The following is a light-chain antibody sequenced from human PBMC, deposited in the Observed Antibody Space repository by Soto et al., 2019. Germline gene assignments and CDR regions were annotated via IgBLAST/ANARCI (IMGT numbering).Light chain of an antibody. Sequence: EIVMTQSPATLSVSPGERATLSCRASQSISSSYLAWYQQKPGQAPRLLIYVASSRATGTPARFSGSGSETDFTLTISSLEPEDFALYHCLQRAAWPLTFGPGTKVDI. CDR2: VAS. J-gene: IGKJ3*01. V-gene: IGKV3D-20*02. CDR3: LQRAAWPLT. CDR1: QSISSSY.